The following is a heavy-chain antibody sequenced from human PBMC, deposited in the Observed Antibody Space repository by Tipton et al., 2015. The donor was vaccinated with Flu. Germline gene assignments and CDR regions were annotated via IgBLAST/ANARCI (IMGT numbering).Heavy chain of an antibody. V-gene: IGHV3-7*01. CDR3: ARREAVSGASGWGYNINV. CDR1: GFTFSSYW. D-gene: IGHD5-24*01. J-gene: IGHJ6*02. Sequence: SLRLSCAASGFTFSSYWMSWVRQAPGKGLEWVANIKEDGSDKHYVDSVKGRFTISRDNAKKSMYLQMDGLRVEDTAVYYCARREAVSGASGWGYNINVWGQGTTVTVSS. CDR2: IKEDGSDK.